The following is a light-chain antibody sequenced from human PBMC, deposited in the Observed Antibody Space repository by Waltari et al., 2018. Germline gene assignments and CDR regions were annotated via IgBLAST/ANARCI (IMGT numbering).Light chain of an antibody. CDR1: QSVTSSF. CDR3: QHYDTTPLA. J-gene: IGKJ4*01. Sequence: ESVLTQSPGTLSLSPGERATLSCRTSQSVTSSFLAWYQQKPGQAPRLLIYGVSSSATGVPDRFSGSGSGTDFTLTISRLEPEDFAVYYCQHYDTTPLAFGGGSTVEIK. CDR2: GVS. V-gene: IGKV3-20*01.